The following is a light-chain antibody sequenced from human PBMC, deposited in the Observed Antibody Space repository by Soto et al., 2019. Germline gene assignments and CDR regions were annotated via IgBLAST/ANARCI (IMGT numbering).Light chain of an antibody. CDR1: QSVSSN. J-gene: IGKJ3*01. V-gene: IGKV3-15*01. CDR2: GAS. CDR3: QQAGT. Sequence: EIVMTQSPATLSVSPGERATLSCRASQSVSSNLAWYQQKPGQAPRLLIYGASTRATGIPARFSGSGSGTEFTLTVSSLQSEDFAVYYCQQAGTFGPRTKVDIK.